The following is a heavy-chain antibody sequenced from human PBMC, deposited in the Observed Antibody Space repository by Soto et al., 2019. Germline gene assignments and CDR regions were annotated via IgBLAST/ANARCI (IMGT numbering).Heavy chain of an antibody. CDR1: GFTFSTYA. CDR3: AKFHGSGTYYNFPDY. V-gene: IGHV3-23*01. CDR2: ISDSGGST. D-gene: IGHD3-10*01. Sequence: GGSLRLSCAASGFTFSTYAMSWVRQAPGKGLEWVSTISDSGGSTYYAASVKGRFTISRDNSKNTLYLLTNSLSAEDTALYYCAKFHGSGTYYNFPDYWGQGTLVTVSS. J-gene: IGHJ4*02.